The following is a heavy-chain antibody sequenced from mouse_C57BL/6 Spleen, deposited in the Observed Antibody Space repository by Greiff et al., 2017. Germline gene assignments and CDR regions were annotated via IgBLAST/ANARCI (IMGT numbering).Heavy chain of an antibody. J-gene: IGHJ1*03. CDR1: GFTFSSYT. V-gene: IGHV5-9*01. Sequence: EVNVVESGGGLVKPGGSLKLSCAASGFTFSSYTMSWVRQTPEKRLEWVATISGGGGNTYYPDSVKGRFTISRDNAKNTLYLQMSSLRSEDTALYYCARHNYNWYFDVWGTGTTVTVSS. CDR2: ISGGGGNT. CDR3: ARHNYNWYFDV. D-gene: IGHD2-1*01.